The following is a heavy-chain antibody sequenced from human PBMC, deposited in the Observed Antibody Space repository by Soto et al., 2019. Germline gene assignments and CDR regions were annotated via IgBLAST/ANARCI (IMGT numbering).Heavy chain of an antibody. J-gene: IGHJ6*02. V-gene: IGHV4-31*03. CDR1: GGSVNNANYF. Sequence: QVRLEESGPGLVKPSETLSLICSVSGGSVNNANYFWNWIRHHPENGPEWIGYIYYSGSTRYNPSFKARATLSIDTSNNQLYMRLNSVTVADTAVYFCTRDADYGGSRGGMDVWGRGTTVTVSS. D-gene: IGHD4-17*01. CDR3: TRDADYGGSRGGMDV. CDR2: IYYSGST.